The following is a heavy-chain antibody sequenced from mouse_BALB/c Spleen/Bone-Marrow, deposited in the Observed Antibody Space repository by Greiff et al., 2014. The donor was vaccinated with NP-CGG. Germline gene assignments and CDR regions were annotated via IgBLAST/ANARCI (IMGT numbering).Heavy chain of an antibody. D-gene: IGHD1-2*01. CDR3: SRYNYGYYFDY. CDR1: GLNIKDTY. Sequence: DVQLQESGAELVKPGASVKLSCTASGLNIKDTYMHWVKQRPEQGLEWIGRIDLANGNTKYDPKFQGKATITADTSSNTAYLQLSSLTSEDTAVYYCSRYNYGYYFDYWGQGTTLTVSS. V-gene: IGHV14-3*02. J-gene: IGHJ2*01. CDR2: IDLANGNT.